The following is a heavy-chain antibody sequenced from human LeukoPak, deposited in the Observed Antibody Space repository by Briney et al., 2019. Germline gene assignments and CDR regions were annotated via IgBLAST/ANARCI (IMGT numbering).Heavy chain of an antibody. J-gene: IGHJ5*02. Sequence: PSETLSLTCTVSGGSITSYYWSWIRQPPGKGLEWIGYIYYSGSTSYNPSLKSRVTISVDTSNNQFSLKLSSVTAADTAVYYCARQWELRGWFDPWGQGTLVTVSS. CDR2: IYYSGST. D-gene: IGHD1-26*01. CDR1: GGSITSYY. CDR3: ARQWELRGWFDP. V-gene: IGHV4-59*08.